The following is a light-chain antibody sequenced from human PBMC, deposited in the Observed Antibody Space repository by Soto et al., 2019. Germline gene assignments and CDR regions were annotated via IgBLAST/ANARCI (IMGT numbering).Light chain of an antibody. V-gene: IGLV2-14*01. CDR2: DVS. Sequence: QSALTQPASVSGSPGQSITISCTGTSSDVGGYNFVSWYQQHPGKAPKLTIYDVSNRPSGISNRFSGSKSGNTASLTISGLQAEDEAEYYCSSYTSSTTDVFGTGTKLTVL. CDR3: SSYTSSTTDV. J-gene: IGLJ1*01. CDR1: SSDVGGYNF.